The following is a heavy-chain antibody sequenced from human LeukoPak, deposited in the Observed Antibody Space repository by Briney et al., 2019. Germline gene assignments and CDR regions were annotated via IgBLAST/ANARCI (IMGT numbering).Heavy chain of an antibody. V-gene: IGHV3-23*01. CDR3: AKRASDWYYFDY. CDR1: GLTFSSCA. CDR2: ISASGAST. Sequence: GGSLRLSCAASGLTFSSCAMSWVRQAPGKGPEWVSVISASGASTYYADSVRGRLTISRDNSKNTLYLQMSSLRAEDTAVYYCAKRASDWYYFDYWGQGNLVTVSS. J-gene: IGHJ4*02. D-gene: IGHD3-9*01.